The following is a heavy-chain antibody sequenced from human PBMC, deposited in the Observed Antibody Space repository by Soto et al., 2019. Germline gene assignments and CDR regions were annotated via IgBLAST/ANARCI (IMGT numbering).Heavy chain of an antibody. J-gene: IGHJ4*02. CDR3: ARGRTLVVVPSAVYEY. D-gene: IGHD3-22*01. CDR2: INHSGST. CDR1: GGSFSGYY. V-gene: IGHV4-34*01. Sequence: PSETLSLTCAVYGGSFSGYYWSWIRQPPGKGLEWIGEINHSGSTNYNPSLKSRVTISVDTSKNQFSLKLSSVTAADTAVYYCARGRTLVVVPSAVYEYWGQGTLVTVSS.